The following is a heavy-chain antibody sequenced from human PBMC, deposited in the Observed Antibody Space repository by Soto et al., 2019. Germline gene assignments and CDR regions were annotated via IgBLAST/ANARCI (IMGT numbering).Heavy chain of an antibody. V-gene: IGHV4-31*11. Sequence: SDTLSLTCAVSGGSIRSRDYYWTWIRQHPGKGLEWIGYTFYSGTTYYNPSLKSRVTISVDTSKNQFSLRLNSVTAADTAVYYCATSGLYSFDYWGQGTLVTVSS. CDR2: TFYSGTT. J-gene: IGHJ4*02. D-gene: IGHD2-8*02. CDR3: ATSGLYSFDY. CDR1: GGSIRSRDYY.